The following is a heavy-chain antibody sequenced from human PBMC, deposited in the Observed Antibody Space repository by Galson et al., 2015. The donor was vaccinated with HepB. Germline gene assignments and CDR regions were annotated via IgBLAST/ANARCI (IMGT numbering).Heavy chain of an antibody. D-gene: IGHD6-13*01. CDR1: GFTFSSCA. Sequence: SLRLSCAASGFTFSSCAMHWVRQAPGKGLEWVAVISYDGSNKYYADSVKGRFTISRDNSKNTLYLQMNSLRAEDTAVYYCARAAAGLTSYYFDYWGQGTLVTVSS. CDR2: ISYDGSNK. V-gene: IGHV3-30*04. J-gene: IGHJ4*02. CDR3: ARAAAGLTSYYFDY.